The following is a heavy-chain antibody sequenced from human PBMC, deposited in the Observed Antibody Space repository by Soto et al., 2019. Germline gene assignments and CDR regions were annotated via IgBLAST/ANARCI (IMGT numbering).Heavy chain of an antibody. CDR1: GYTFYSHS. V-gene: IGHV1-18*01. CDR2: ISADNGNT. CDR3: AKCIQQDYYYGMDV. Sequence: ASVKVSCKASGYTFYSHSISWVRQAPGQGLEWMGRISADNGNTKYAQKFRGRVTMTTDTSTSTVYMELRNLRSDDTAVYYCAKCIQQDYYYGMDVWGQGTTVTVSS. J-gene: IGHJ6*02. D-gene: IGHD5-18*01.